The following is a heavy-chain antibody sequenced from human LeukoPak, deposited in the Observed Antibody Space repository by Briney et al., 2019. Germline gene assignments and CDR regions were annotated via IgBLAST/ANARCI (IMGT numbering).Heavy chain of an antibody. J-gene: IGHJ4*02. Sequence: PSETLSLTCTVSGASISSGSSYWSWIRQPAGKGLEGIGRIYTSGSTNYNPSLKSRVTISVDTSKNQFSLKLSSVTAADTAVYYCARDGGAMVRGVIVYWGQGTLVTVSS. D-gene: IGHD3-10*01. CDR2: IYTSGST. CDR3: ARDGGAMVRGVIVY. V-gene: IGHV4-61*02. CDR1: GASISSGSSY.